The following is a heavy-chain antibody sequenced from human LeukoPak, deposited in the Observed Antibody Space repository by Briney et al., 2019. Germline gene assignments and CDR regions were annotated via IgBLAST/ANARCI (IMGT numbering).Heavy chain of an antibody. CDR2: IHPEGNEK. V-gene: IGHV3-7*04. J-gene: IGHJ4*02. D-gene: IGHD1-1*01. CDR3: ARGDDFSGDH. CDR1: GFTFSNFW. Sequence: PGGSLRLSCATSGFTFSNFWMSWVRQAPGRGLEWVANIHPEGNEKYHVEPVKGRFTISRDNARNLLFLQMNGLRVEDTAVYYCARGDDFSGDHWGQGTLVTVSS.